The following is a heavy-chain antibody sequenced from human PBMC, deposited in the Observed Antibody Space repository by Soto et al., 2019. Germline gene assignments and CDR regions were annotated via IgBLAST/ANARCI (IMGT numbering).Heavy chain of an antibody. CDR2: IYWDDDK. CDR3: ARGSNWNPPLNLDY. J-gene: IGHJ4*02. V-gene: IGHV2-5*02. D-gene: IGHD1-1*01. CDR1: GFSLSTSGVG. Sequence: QITLKESGPTLVKPTQTLTLTCTFSGFSLSTSGVGVGWIRQPPGKALEWLALIYWDDDKRYSPSLKSRLTITNDTTKNPVVLTMTNMDPVDTATYYCARGSNWNPPLNLDYWGQGTLVTVSS.